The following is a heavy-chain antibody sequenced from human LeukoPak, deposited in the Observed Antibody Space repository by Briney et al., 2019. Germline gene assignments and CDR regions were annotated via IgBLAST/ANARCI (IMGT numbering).Heavy chain of an antibody. CDR2: IYYSGST. J-gene: IGHJ4*02. CDR1: GGSISSSSYY. V-gene: IGHV4-39*01. Sequence: KTSETLSLTCAVSGGSISSSSYYWGWIRQPPGKGLEWIGSIYYSGSTYHNPSLKSRVTISVDTSKNQFSLKLSSVTAADTAVYYCARLAVPAAIDYWGQGTLVTVSS. CDR3: ARLAVPAAIDY. D-gene: IGHD2-2*01.